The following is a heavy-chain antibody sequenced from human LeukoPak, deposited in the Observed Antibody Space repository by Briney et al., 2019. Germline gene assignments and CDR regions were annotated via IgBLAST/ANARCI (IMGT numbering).Heavy chain of an antibody. D-gene: IGHD1-1*01. CDR1: GFTFSSYG. Sequence: PGGSLRLSCAASGFTFSSYGMHWVRQAPGKGLEWVSSISSSSSYIYYADSVKGRFTISRDNAKNSLYLQMNSLRAEDTAVYYCARDGDWNDDGRDYWGQGTLVTVSS. J-gene: IGHJ4*02. CDR2: ISSSSSYI. CDR3: ARDGDWNDDGRDY. V-gene: IGHV3-21*01.